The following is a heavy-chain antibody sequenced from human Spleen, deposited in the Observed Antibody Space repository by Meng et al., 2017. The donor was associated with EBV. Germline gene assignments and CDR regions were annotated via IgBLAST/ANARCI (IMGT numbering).Heavy chain of an antibody. V-gene: IGHV4-4*02. CDR2: THHTGSS. CDR1: PGSISSPNW. D-gene: IGHD4-23*01. Sequence: QVQLLGSGPGLLQPSGTLSLTCDVSPGSISSPNWWSWFRQPPGKGLEWIGETHHTGSSNYNPSLKSRVTISVDKSKNTLFLQMNSLRPDDTAVYYCGGQDYWGQGTLVTVSS. CDR3: GGQDY. J-gene: IGHJ4*02.